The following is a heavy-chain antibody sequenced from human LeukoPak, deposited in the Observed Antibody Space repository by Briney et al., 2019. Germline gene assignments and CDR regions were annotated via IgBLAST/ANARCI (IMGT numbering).Heavy chain of an antibody. CDR1: GGSISSDDYY. Sequence: SQTLSLNCTVSGGSISSDDYYCSWIRQHPGKGLEWIGYIYYSGGTYYNPSLESRVTISIDTSKSHFSLKLSSVTAADTAVYYCARDHQWGIDSSGYFAFDIWGQGTMVTVSS. CDR3: ARDHQWGIDSSGYFAFDI. CDR2: IYYSGGT. D-gene: IGHD3-22*01. J-gene: IGHJ3*02. V-gene: IGHV4-31*03.